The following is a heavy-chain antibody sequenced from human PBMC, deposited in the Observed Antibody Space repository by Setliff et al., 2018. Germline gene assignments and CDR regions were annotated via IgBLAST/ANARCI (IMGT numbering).Heavy chain of an antibody. Sequence: SETLSLTCIVAGDSISNTGYYWGWIRQPPGKGLEWIGIIYYSGSTYYNPSLKRRVTTSVDTSKNQFYLKLSSVTAADTAVFYCARLSGYYFDYWGQGTLVTVSS. D-gene: IGHD3-22*01. CDR2: IYYSGST. CDR1: GDSISNTGYY. J-gene: IGHJ4*02. CDR3: ARLSGYYFDY. V-gene: IGHV4-39*01.